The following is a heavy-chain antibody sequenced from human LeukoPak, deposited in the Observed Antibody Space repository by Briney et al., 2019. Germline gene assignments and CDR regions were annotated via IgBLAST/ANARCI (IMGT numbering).Heavy chain of an antibody. Sequence: GGSLRLSCAASGFTFSSYSMNWVRQAPGKGLEWVSHITASGTAMFYADSVKGRFTISRDNSKNTLYLQMSSPRAEDTAVYYCARDLGSSSGLDYWGQGTLVTVSS. CDR1: GFTFSSYS. J-gene: IGHJ4*02. CDR3: ARDLGSSSGLDY. CDR2: ITASGTAM. D-gene: IGHD6-6*01. V-gene: IGHV3-48*01.